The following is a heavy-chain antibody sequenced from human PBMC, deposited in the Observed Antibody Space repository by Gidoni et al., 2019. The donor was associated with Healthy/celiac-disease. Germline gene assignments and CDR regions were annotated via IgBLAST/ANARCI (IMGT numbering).Heavy chain of an antibody. Sequence: QVQLVQSGAEVKKPGSSVKVSCKASGGTFSSYTISWVRQAPGQGLEWMGRIIPILGIANYAQKFQGRVTITADKSTSTAYMELSSLRSEDTAVYYCARDVLGERRDGYKDWYFDLWGRGTLVTVSS. D-gene: IGHD3-10*01. CDR2: IIPILGIA. CDR1: GGTFSSYT. CDR3: ARDVLGERRDGYKDWYFDL. J-gene: IGHJ2*01. V-gene: IGHV1-69*08.